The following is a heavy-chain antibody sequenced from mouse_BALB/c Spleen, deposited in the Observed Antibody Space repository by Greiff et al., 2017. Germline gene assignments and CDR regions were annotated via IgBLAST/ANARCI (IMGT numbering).Heavy chain of an antibody. CDR1: GFTFSSFG. J-gene: IGHJ2*01. CDR2: ISSGSSTI. CDR3: AREEGYDYFDY. V-gene: IGHV5-17*02. D-gene: IGHD2-2*01. Sequence: EVKLMESGGGLVQPGGSRKLSCAASGFTFSSFGMHWVRQAPEKGLEWVAYISSGSSTIYYADTVKGRFTISRDNPKNTLFLQMTSLRSEDTAMYYCAREEGYDYFDYWGQGTTLTVSS.